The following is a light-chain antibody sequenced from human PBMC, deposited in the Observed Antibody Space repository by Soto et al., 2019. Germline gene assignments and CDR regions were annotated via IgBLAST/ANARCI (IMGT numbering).Light chain of an antibody. J-gene: IGLJ1*01. CDR3: CSYAGSTTYV. CDR2: EVS. V-gene: IGLV2-23*02. Sequence: QSAVTQPASVSGSPGQSITISCTGTSSDVGSYNLVSWYQQHPGKAPKLMLYEVSKRPSGVSNRFSGSKSGNTASLTISGLQAEDEADYYCCSYAGSTTYVFGTGTKVTVL. CDR1: SSDVGSYNL.